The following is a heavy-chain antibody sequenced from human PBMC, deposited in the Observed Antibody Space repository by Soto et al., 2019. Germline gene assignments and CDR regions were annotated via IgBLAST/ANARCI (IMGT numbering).Heavy chain of an antibody. CDR3: ARVNYYDSSGYLDAFDI. Sequence: SETLSLTCTVSGGSLSSYYWTWIRQPPGKGLEWIGYVYYSGNTNYNPSLKSRVTISVDTSKNQFSLKLSSVTAADTAVYYCARVNYYDSSGYLDAFDIWGQGTMVTVSS. D-gene: IGHD3-22*01. CDR2: VYYSGNT. V-gene: IGHV4-59*12. CDR1: GGSLSSYY. J-gene: IGHJ3*02.